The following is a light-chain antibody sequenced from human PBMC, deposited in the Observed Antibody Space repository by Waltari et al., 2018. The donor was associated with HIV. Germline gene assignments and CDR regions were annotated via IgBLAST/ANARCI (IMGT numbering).Light chain of an antibody. V-gene: IGLV2-14*01. CDR3: SSYTSMKRLV. J-gene: IGLJ2*01. Sequence: QSALTQPASVSGSPGQSINIPCSGIGTNIYYPNFVSWYQHHPGQPPRLVLFGVSNRPSGLSPRFSGIRSGSTASLTISGLRSEDEGVYFCSSYTSMKRLVFGGGTELTV. CDR2: GVS. CDR1: GTNIYYPNF.